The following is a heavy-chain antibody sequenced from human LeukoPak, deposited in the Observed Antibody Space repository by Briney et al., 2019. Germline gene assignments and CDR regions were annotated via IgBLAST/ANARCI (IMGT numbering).Heavy chain of an antibody. CDR3: ARGGIAVAGTYFDY. CDR1: GGSISSSNW. V-gene: IGHV4-4*02. CDR2: IYHSGST. Sequence: SETLSLTCAVSGGSISSSNWWSWVRQPPGKGLEWIGEIYHSGSTNYNPSLKSRVTISVDKSKNQFSLKLSSVTAADTAVYYCARGGIAVAGTYFDYWGQGTLVTVSS. J-gene: IGHJ4*02. D-gene: IGHD6-19*01.